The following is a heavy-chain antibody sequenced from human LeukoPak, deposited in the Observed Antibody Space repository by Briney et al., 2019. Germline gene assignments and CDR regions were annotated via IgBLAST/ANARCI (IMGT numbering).Heavy chain of an antibody. Sequence: GASVKVSCKASGYTFTSYDINWVRQATGQGLEWVGWMNPNSGNTGYAQKFQGRVTMTRNTSISTAYMELSSLRSEDTAVYYCARVNGALRYGDFLYFLDYWGQGTLVTVSS. J-gene: IGHJ4*02. CDR1: GYTFTSYD. CDR2: MNPNSGNT. D-gene: IGHD4-17*01. V-gene: IGHV1-8*01. CDR3: ARVNGALRYGDFLYFLDY.